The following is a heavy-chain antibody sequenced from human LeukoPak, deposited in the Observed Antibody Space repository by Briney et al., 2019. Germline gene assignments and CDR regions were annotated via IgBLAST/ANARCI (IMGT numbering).Heavy chain of an antibody. J-gene: IGHJ6*03. CDR3: ALDYDFWSRAVPSKPSDYYHMDV. CDR2: ISSSSSFI. V-gene: IGHV3-48*02. D-gene: IGHD3/OR15-3a*01. CDR1: GFTFSSYD. Sequence: PGGSLRLSCAASGFTFSSYDMNWVRQAPGKGLEWVSYISSSSSFIYYTDSVKGRFTISRDNAKNSLYLQMNSLRDEDTAVYYCALDYDFWSRAVPSKPSDYYHMDVWGKGTTVTVSS.